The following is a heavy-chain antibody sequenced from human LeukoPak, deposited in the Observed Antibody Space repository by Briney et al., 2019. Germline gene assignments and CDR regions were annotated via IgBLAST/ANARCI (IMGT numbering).Heavy chain of an antibody. V-gene: IGHV3-30*04. CDR3: ARSEGYGGELDS. D-gene: IGHD4-23*01. Sequence: AGGSLRLSCAASGFTFSTYAMHWVRQAPGKGLEWVAVIPYDGSNKYYADSVKGRFTISRENSKNRLYLRMNSLRAEDTAVYYCARSEGYGGELDSWGQGTLVTVSS. CDR1: GFTFSTYA. J-gene: IGHJ4*02. CDR2: IPYDGSNK.